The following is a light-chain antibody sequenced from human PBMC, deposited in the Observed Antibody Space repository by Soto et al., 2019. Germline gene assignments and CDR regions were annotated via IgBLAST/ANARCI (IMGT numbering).Light chain of an antibody. V-gene: IGLV1-40*01. CDR2: GNS. J-gene: IGLJ3*02. CDR3: QSYDSSLRGRV. Sequence: QSVLTQPPSVSGAPGQRVTISCTGSSSNIGAGYDVHWYQQLPGTAPKLLIYGNSNRPSGFPDRFSGSKSGTSASLAITGLQPEDEADYYCQSYDSSLRGRVFGGGTKLTVL. CDR1: SSNIGAGYD.